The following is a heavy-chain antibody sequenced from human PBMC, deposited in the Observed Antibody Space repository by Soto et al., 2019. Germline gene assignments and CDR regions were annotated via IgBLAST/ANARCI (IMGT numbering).Heavy chain of an antibody. CDR1: GGSISSYY. CDR3: ARGGWYYYDSSGYYYGAYYYYGMDV. J-gene: IGHJ6*02. D-gene: IGHD3-22*01. CDR2: INHSGST. V-gene: IGHV4-34*01. Sequence: SETLSLTCTVSGGSISSYYWSWIRQPPGKGLEWIGGINHSGSTNYNPSLKSLVTLSVDTSKNQFSLKLSSVTAADTAVYYCARGGWYYYDSSGYYYGAYYYYGMDVWGQGTTVTVSS.